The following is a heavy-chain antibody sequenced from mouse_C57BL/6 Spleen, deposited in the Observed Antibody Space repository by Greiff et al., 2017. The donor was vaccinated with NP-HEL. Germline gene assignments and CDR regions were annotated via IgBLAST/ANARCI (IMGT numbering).Heavy chain of an antibody. J-gene: IGHJ4*01. CDR1: GYAFTNYL. Sequence: QVQLQQSGAELVRPGTSVKVSCKASGYAFTNYLIEWVKQRPGQGLEWIGVINPGSGGTNYNEKFKGKATLTADKSSSTAYMQLCSLTSEDSAVYFCARGPGAMDYWGQGTSVTVSS. CDR3: ARGPGAMDY. CDR2: INPGSGGT. V-gene: IGHV1-54*01.